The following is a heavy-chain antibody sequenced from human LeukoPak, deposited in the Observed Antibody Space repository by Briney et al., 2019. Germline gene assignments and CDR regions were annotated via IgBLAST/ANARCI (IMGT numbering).Heavy chain of an antibody. V-gene: IGHV4-61*02. Sequence: KPSETLSLTCTVSRGSIGSGSYSWTWIRQPAGKGLEWIGRVYTSGSTDYHNSFQSRITMSVDTSKNQFSLQLRSVTAADSAIYYCARGGRYCSSTSCSDSVDSWGQGTLVTVSS. CDR1: RGSIGSGSYS. D-gene: IGHD2-2*01. CDR3: ARGGRYCSSTSCSDSVDS. CDR2: VYTSGST. J-gene: IGHJ4*02.